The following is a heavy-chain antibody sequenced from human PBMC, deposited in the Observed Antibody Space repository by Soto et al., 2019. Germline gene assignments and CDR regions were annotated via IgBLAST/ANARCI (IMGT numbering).Heavy chain of an antibody. J-gene: IGHJ6*02. V-gene: IGHV3-74*01. D-gene: IGHD6-19*01. CDR3: AREVEQFPAGMDV. CDR2: IHDDGSIT. Sequence: EVQLVESGGGLVQPGGSLRLSCAASGFTFSSYWMHWVRQAPGKGLVWVARIHDDGSITNYADSVKGRFTISRDNAKNSLYLQMNSLRPEDTALYYCAREVEQFPAGMDVWGQGTTVTVSS. CDR1: GFTFSSYW.